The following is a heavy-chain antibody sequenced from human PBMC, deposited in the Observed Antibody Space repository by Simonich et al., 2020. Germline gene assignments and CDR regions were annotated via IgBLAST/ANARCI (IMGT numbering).Heavy chain of an antibody. D-gene: IGHD6-13*01. CDR2: INHCEST. Sequence: QVQLQQWGAGLLKPSETLSLTCAVYGGSFSGYYWSWNRQPPGKGLEWIGEINHCESTNYNPSLKSRVTRSVDTSKNQFSLKLSSVTAADTAVYYCARGLRVAAAGTAFQHWGQGTLVTVSS. CDR3: ARGLRVAAAGTAFQH. V-gene: IGHV4-34*01. CDR1: GGSFSGYY. J-gene: IGHJ1*01.